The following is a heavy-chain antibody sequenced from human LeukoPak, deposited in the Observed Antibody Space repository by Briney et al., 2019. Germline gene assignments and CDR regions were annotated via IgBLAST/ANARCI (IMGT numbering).Heavy chain of an antibody. CDR3: ARVSRFPTIFGVVIIDPGGMDV. D-gene: IGHD3-3*01. V-gene: IGHV3-30*04. J-gene: IGHJ6*02. CDR1: GFTFSSYA. Sequence: PGGSLRLSCAASGFTFSSYAMHWVRQAPGKGLEWVAVISYDGSNKYYADSVKGRFTISRDNSKNTLYLQMNSLRAEDTAVYYCARVSRFPTIFGVVIIDPGGMDVWGQGTTVTVSS. CDR2: ISYDGSNK.